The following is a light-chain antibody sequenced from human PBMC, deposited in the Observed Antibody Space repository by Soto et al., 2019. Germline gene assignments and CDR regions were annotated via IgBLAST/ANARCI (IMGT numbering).Light chain of an antibody. CDR1: SSDVGGYNY. CDR3: SSYTSSSTLVV. V-gene: IGLV2-14*01. Sequence: QSVLTQPASVSGSPGQSITISCTGTSSDVGGYNYVSWYQQHPGNAPKLMIYDVSNRPSGVSNRFSGSKSGNTASLTISGLQAEDEADYYCSSYTSSSTLVVFGTGTKLTVL. J-gene: IGLJ1*01. CDR2: DVS.